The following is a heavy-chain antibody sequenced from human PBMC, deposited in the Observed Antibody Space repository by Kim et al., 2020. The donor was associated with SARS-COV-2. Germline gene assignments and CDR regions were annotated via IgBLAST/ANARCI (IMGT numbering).Heavy chain of an antibody. D-gene: IGHD4-4*01. J-gene: IGHJ5*02. Sequence: ASVKVSCKASGYTFTSYGISWVRQAPGQGLEWMGWISAYNGNTNYAQKLQGRVTMTTDTSTSTAYMELRSLRSDDTAVYYCARDRTEHSNYERAGGWFDPWGQGTLITVSS. CDR1: GYTFTSYG. CDR3: ARDRTEHSNYERAGGWFDP. V-gene: IGHV1-18*01. CDR2: ISAYNGNT.